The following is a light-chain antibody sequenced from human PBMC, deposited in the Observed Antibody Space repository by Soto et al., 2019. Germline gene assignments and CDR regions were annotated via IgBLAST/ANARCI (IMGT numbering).Light chain of an antibody. CDR2: DAS. V-gene: IGKV1-5*01. J-gene: IGKJ3*01. CDR3: QKCDYLPI. Sequence: DIQLTQSPSTLSASVGDRVTITCRSSQDINTWVAWYQQKPGKAPKLLIFDASNLESGVPSRFGGSGSGTEFTLTISGLQPDDFATYYCQKCDYLPIFGPGTTVDFK. CDR1: QDINTW.